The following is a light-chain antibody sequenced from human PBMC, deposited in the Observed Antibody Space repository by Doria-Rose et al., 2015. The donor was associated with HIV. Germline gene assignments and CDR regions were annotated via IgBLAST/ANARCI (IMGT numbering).Light chain of an antibody. CDR3: QQYYDTPS. Sequence: TQSPESLGMSLGERATLNCESNQSLLYTSKNYLAWYQQKPGQPPKLLIYWASTRQSGVPARFSGSGSGTDFTLTISSLEAEDVAVYYCQQYYDTPSCGPGTTVDIK. CDR2: WAS. CDR1: QSLLYTSKNY. J-gene: IGKJ3*01. V-gene: IGKV4-1*01.